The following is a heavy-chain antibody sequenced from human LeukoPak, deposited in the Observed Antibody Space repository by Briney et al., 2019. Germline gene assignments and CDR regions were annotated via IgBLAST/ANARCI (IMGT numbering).Heavy chain of an antibody. V-gene: IGHV3-66*04. D-gene: IGHD6-19*01. CDR2: IYSGGRT. CDR1: GFIVSSNY. J-gene: IGHJ5*02. CDR3: ARHSSGWYYNWFDP. Sequence: GGSLRLSCAASGFIVSSNYMSWVRQAPGKGLEWVSVIYSGGRTYYAASVKGRFSISRDNSKNTLFLQMNSLSAEDTAVYYCARHSSGWYYNWFDPWGQGTLVTVSS.